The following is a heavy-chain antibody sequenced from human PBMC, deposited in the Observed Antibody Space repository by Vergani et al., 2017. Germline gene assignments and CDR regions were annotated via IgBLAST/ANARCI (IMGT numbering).Heavy chain of an antibody. CDR2: IKQDGSEK. V-gene: IGHV3-7*01. J-gene: IGHJ6*03. CDR3: ASGGGFSTTEYYYMDV. Sequence: EVQLVESGGGLVKPGGSLRLSCAASGFTFSSYWMSWVRQAPGKGLEWVANIKQDGSEKYYVDSVKGRFTISRDNAKNSLYLQMNSLRAEDTAVYYCASGGGFSTTEYYYMDVWGKGTTVTVSS. CDR1: GFTFSSYW. D-gene: IGHD3-16*01.